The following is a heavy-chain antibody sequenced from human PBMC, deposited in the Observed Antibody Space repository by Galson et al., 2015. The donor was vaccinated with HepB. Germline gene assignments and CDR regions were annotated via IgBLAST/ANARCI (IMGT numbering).Heavy chain of an antibody. CDR3: AKDRYCNSATCSMGGAFDP. CDR2: ISGGGGTT. Sequence: SLRLSCAASGFTFSSYAMSWVRQAPGKGLEWVSTISGGGGTTYYAESVKGRFTISRDNSKNTLYLQMNSLRAEDTAVYYCAKDRYCNSATCSMGGAFDPWGQGTLVTVSS. J-gene: IGHJ5*02. D-gene: IGHD2-2*01. CDR1: GFTFSSYA. V-gene: IGHV3-23*01.